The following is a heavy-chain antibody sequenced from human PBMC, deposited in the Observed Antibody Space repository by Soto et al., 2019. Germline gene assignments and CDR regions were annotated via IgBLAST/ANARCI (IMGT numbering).Heavy chain of an antibody. D-gene: IGHD3-10*01. J-gene: IGHJ3*02. CDR2: ISYDGSNK. V-gene: IGHV3-30*18. CDR3: AKDLVLIWFGELSDVFDI. CDR1: GVTFSSYG. Sequence: QVQLVESGGGVVQPGRSLRLSCVVSGVTFSSYGMHWVRQAPGKGLEWVAVISYDGSNKYYADSVKGRFTISRDNSKNTLYLQMNSLSAEDTAVYYCAKDLVLIWFGELSDVFDIWGQGTMVTVSS.